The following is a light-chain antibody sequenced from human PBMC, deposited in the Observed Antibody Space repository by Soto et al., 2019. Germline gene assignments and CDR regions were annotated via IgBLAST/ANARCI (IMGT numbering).Light chain of an antibody. CDR2: DAS. CDR1: QDISNY. Sequence: DIQMTQSPSSLSASVGDRVTITCQASQDISNYLNWYQQKPGKAPKLLIYDASNLETGVPSRFSGSGSETDFTFNISSLQPEDIATYYCQQYDNPLVYTFGQGTKLEIK. CDR3: QQYDNPLVYT. V-gene: IGKV1-33*01. J-gene: IGKJ2*01.